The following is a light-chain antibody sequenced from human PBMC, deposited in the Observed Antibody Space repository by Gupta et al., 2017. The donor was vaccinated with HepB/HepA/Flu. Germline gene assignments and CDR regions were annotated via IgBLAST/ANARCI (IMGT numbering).Light chain of an antibody. CDR2: AAS. CDR3: QHRDSTSWT. CDR1: QRISSY. V-gene: IGKV1-39*01. J-gene: IGKJ1*01. Sequence: DIQMTQSPSSLSASVGDRVTITCRASQRISSYLNWYQQKPGKAPKLLIYAASRVKSGVPSRFSGSGSGTDFTLTISRRQPEDFATYYCQHRDSTSWTFGQGTKVEIK.